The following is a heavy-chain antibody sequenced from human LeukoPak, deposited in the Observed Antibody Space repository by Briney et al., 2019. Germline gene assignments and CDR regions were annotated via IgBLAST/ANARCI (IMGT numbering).Heavy chain of an antibody. CDR3: ARGFAGYSSWYPNWFDP. V-gene: IGHV4-59*01. CDR1: GGSISSYY. J-gene: IGHJ5*02. Sequence: SETLSLTCTVSGGSISSYYWSWIRQPPGKGLEWIGYIYYSGSTSYNPSLKSRVTISVDTSKNQFSLKLSSVTAADTAVYYCARGFAGYSSWYPNWFDPWGQGTLVTVSS. D-gene: IGHD6-13*01. CDR2: IYYSGST.